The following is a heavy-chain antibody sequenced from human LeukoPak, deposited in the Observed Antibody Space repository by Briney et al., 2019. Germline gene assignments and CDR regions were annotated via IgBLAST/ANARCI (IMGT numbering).Heavy chain of an antibody. D-gene: IGHD6-13*01. CDR3: ARAEDSGYRSSWSTYDY. Sequence: GGSLRLSCAASGFTFSDYYMSWIRQAPGKGLEWVSYISSSGSTIYYADSVKGRFTISRDNAKNSLYLQMNSLRAEDTAVYYCARAEDSGYRSSWSTYDYWGQGTLVTVSS. CDR2: ISSSGSTI. CDR1: GFTFSDYY. V-gene: IGHV3-11*01. J-gene: IGHJ4*02.